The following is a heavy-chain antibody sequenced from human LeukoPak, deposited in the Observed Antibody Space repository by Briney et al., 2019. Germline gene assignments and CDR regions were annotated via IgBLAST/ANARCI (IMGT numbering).Heavy chain of an antibody. Sequence: GGSLRLSCAASGFTFNSYSMSWVRQAPGKGLEWVSYISSSSSVISYGDSVRGRFTISRDNAKKSVYLQMNSLRAEDTAVYYCASPQYTYGDPPRYWGQGTLVTVSS. CDR2: ISSSSSVI. J-gene: IGHJ4*02. CDR1: GFTFNSYS. CDR3: ASPQYTYGDPPRY. D-gene: IGHD3-16*01. V-gene: IGHV3-48*01.